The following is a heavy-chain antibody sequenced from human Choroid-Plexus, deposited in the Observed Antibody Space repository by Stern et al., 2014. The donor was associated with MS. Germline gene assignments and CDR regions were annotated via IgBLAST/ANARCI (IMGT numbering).Heavy chain of an antibody. CDR3: ARDQRGITIFGVVTDYYYLGMDV. V-gene: IGHV1-2*02. D-gene: IGHD3-3*01. J-gene: IGHJ6*02. CDR1: GYIFTGYY. Sequence: VQLVESGAEVKKPGASLKVSCKTSGYIFTGYYIHWVRQAPGQGLEWMAWINPNTGGTKYAQKFQGRVTMSRDTSISTAYVELSSLTSDDTAVYYCARDQRGITIFGVVTDYYYLGMDVWGQGTTFTVSS. CDR2: INPNTGGT.